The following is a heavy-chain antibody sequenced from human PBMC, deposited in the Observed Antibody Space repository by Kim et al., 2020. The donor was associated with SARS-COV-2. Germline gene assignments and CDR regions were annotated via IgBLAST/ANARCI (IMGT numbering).Heavy chain of an antibody. CDR3: AKGDCSSTSCYEDFDY. Sequence: GGSLRLSCAASGFTFSSYGMHWVRQAPGKGLEWVAVIWYDGSNKYYADSVKGRFTISRDNSKNTLYLQMNSLRAEDTAVYYCAKGDCSSTSCYEDFDYWGQGTLVTVSS. CDR2: IWYDGSNK. V-gene: IGHV3-33*06. D-gene: IGHD2-2*01. CDR1: GFTFSSYG. J-gene: IGHJ4*02.